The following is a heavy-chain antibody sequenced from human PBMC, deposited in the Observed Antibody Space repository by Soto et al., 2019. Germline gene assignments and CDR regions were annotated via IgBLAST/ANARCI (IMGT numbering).Heavy chain of an antibody. CDR1: GFTVGNNY. V-gene: IGHV3-66*01. CDR3: ARARSSSAWFRFYY. CDR2: LYSGVST. Sequence: VQLVESGGGLVQPGGSLRLSCTVSGFTVGNNYMSWVRQAPGKGLEWVSVLYSGVSTDYADSVKGRFTISRDYSKNTLYLQLNSLRAEDTAVYYCARARSSSAWFRFYYWGQGTLVTVSS. D-gene: IGHD6-19*01. J-gene: IGHJ4*02.